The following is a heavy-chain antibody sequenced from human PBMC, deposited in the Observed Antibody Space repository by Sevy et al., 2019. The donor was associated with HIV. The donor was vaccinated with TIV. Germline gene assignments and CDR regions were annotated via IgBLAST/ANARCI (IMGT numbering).Heavy chain of an antibody. CDR3: ARHSGLRYRSCAFDI. J-gene: IGHJ3*02. V-gene: IGHV5-51*01. CDR1: GYSFTSYW. D-gene: IGHD3-16*02. Sequence: GESLKISCKGSGYSFTSYWIGWVRQMPGKGLEWMGIIYPGDSDTRYSPSFQGQVTISADKSISTAYLQWSSLKASDTAMYYCARHSGLRYRSCAFDIWGQGTMVTVSS. CDR2: IYPGDSDT.